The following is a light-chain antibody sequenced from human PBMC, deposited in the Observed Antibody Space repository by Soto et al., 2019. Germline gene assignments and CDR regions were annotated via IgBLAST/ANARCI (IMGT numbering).Light chain of an antibody. J-gene: IGKJ2*01. CDR1: QSISSW. Sequence: DIPMTQSPSTVWACVGEGVSVAHGASQSISSWLAWYQQKPGKAPKLLIYKASILEGGVPSRLSGSASGTELTLTISSLQPDALASHYCQNYDSYSDTVGQGTKGDIK. CDR2: KAS. CDR3: QNYDSYSDT. V-gene: IGKV1-5*03.